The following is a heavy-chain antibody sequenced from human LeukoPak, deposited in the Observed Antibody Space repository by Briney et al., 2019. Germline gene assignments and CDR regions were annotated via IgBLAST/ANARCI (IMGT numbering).Heavy chain of an antibody. V-gene: IGHV1-46*01. J-gene: IGHJ4*02. CDR1: GYTFTSYY. D-gene: IGHD6-19*01. CDR2: INPSGGST. CDR3: ARPSASSGLDY. Sequence: GASVTVSCKASGYTFTSYYMHWVRQAPGQGLEWMGIINPSGGSTSYAQKFQGRVTMTRDTSTSTVYMELSSLRSKDTAVYYCARPSASSGLDYWGQGTLVTVSS.